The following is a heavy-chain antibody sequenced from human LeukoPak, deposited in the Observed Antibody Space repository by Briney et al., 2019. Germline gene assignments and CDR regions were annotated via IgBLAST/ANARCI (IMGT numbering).Heavy chain of an antibody. D-gene: IGHD5-24*01. Sequence: SETLSLTCTVSGGSISSSSYYWSWIRQPPGRGLEWIAYIYYTGSTNYNPSLKSRVTISVDTSKNQFSLKLSSVTAADTAVYYCARHFGDAYRRSFDFWGQGTLVTVSS. V-gene: IGHV4-61*05. CDR2: IYYTGST. CDR3: ARHFGDAYRRSFDF. J-gene: IGHJ4*02. CDR1: GGSISSSSYY.